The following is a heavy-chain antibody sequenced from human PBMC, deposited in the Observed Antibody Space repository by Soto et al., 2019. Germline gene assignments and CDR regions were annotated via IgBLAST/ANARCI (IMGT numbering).Heavy chain of an antibody. Sequence: QVQLVQSGAEVKKPGSSVKVSCKASGGTFSSYAISWVRQAPGQGLEWMGGIIPIFGTANYAQKFQGRVTITADESTSTAYMELSSLRSEDTAVYYCASESHSRLVNPMTPASFFDYWGQGTLVTVSS. CDR3: ASESHSRLVNPMTPASFFDY. CDR1: GGTFSSYA. CDR2: IIPIFGTA. V-gene: IGHV1-69*01. J-gene: IGHJ4*02. D-gene: IGHD3-9*01.